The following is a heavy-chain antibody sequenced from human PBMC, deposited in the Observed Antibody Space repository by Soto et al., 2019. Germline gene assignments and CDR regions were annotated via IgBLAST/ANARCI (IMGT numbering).Heavy chain of an antibody. D-gene: IGHD5-12*01. CDR3: AREGVAPYYYYGMDV. J-gene: IGHJ6*02. CDR1: GYTFTSYD. V-gene: IGHV1-8*01. CDR2: MNPNSGNT. Sequence: ASVTVSCKASGYTFTSYDINWVRQDTGQGLEWMGWMNPNSGNTNYAQTFQGRVTMTTDTSTSTVHMEVRSLRSDDTAFYYCAREGVAPYYYYGMDVGGQGTPVSVSS.